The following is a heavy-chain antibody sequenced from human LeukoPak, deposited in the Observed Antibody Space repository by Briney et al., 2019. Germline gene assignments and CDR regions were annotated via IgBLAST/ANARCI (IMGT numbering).Heavy chain of an antibody. CDR1: GFGFDIFW. CDR2: MKQGGNDN. J-gene: IGHJ5*02. CDR3: ASVEYCSGVVCQGREWIDP. Sequence: PGGSLRLSCAASGFGFDIFWMTWVRQAPGKGLEWVANMKQGGNDNRYLDSVKGRFTISRDDAKNSLSLQMNSLRDDDTAVYYCASVEYCSGVVCQGREWIDPWGQGTLVIVSS. D-gene: IGHD2-15*01. V-gene: IGHV3-7*01.